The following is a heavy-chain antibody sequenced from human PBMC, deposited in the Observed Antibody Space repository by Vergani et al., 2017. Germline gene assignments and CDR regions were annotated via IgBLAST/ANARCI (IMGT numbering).Heavy chain of an antibody. Sequence: QVQLQESGPGLVKPSETLSLTCTVSGGSISSYYWSWIRQPAGKGLEWIGRIYTSGSTNYNPSLTSRVTISVDTSKNQFSLKLSSVTAADTAVYYCARDLGYCSGGSCLVGYYYYYGMDVWGQGTTVTVSS. CDR3: ARDLGYCSGGSCLVGYYYYYGMDV. D-gene: IGHD2-15*01. CDR1: GGSISSYY. CDR2: IYTSGST. V-gene: IGHV4-4*07. J-gene: IGHJ6*02.